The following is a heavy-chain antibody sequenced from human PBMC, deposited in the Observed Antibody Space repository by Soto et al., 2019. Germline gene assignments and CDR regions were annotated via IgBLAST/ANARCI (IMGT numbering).Heavy chain of an antibody. CDR3: ARGDITMVRGVIRD. CDR2: IYYSGST. J-gene: IGHJ4*02. CDR1: GGSISSGGYY. Sequence: SETLSLTCTVSGGSISSGGYYWSWSRQHPGKGLEWIGYIYYSGSTYYNPSLKSRVTISVDTSKNQFSLKLSSVTAADTAVYYCARGDITMVRGVIRDWGQGTLVTVSS. D-gene: IGHD3-10*01. V-gene: IGHV4-31*03.